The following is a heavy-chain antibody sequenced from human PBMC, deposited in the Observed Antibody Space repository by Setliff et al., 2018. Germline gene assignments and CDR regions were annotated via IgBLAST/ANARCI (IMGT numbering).Heavy chain of an antibody. Sequence: SGPTLVNPTQTLTLTCTFSGFSLNTSGMRVSRIRQPPGKALEWLARIDWDDDKFYSTSLKTRLTISKDTSKKQVVLAMTNMDPVDTATYYCARISASSSHFDYWGPGTLVTVSS. D-gene: IGHD6-13*01. J-gene: IGHJ4*02. CDR1: GFSLNTSGMR. V-gene: IGHV2-70*04. CDR2: IDWDDDK. CDR3: ARISASSSHFDY.